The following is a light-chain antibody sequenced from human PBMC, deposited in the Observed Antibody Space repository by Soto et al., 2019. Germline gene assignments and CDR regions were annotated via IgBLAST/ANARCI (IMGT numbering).Light chain of an antibody. CDR2: YDD. V-gene: IGLV1-36*01. CDR3: AAWEDRLNGYV. Sequence: QSVLTQPPSVSEAPRQRVTISCSGSSSNIGNNAVNWYQQLPGKAPKLLIYYDDLLPSGVSDRFSGSKSGTSASLAISGLQSEDEDYYYWAAWEDRLNGYVFGTGTKLTVL. J-gene: IGLJ1*01. CDR1: SSNIGNNA.